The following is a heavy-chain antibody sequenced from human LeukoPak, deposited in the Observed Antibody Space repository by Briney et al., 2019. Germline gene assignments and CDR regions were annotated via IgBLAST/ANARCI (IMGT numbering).Heavy chain of an antibody. CDR2: ISNSSSYI. V-gene: IGHV3-21*04. J-gene: IGHJ4*02. CDR3: ARVSRGPFDY. D-gene: IGHD3-16*01. CDR1: GFTFSSYS. Sequence: GGSLRLSCAASGFTFSSYSMNWVRQAPGKGLEWVSSISNSSSYIYYADSVRGRFTISRDNAKKSLYLQMNRLRAEDTAVYYCARVSRGPFDYWGQGTLVTVSS.